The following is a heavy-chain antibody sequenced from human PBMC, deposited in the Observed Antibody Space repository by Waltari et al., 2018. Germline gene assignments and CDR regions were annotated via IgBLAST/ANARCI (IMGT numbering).Heavy chain of an antibody. D-gene: IGHD3-3*02. V-gene: IGHV3-23*01. Sequence: EVQLLESGGGLVQPGGSLRLSCAASGFTFSNHAMSWVRPAPGKGLEWGSVISDDGRSIYSADSVGDRFTISRDNSRNTLYLEMNSLRGEDTAVYYCARDWRRSLEFFDWLLFALDFWGQGTLVAVSS. CDR1: GFTFSNHA. CDR2: ISDDGRSI. J-gene: IGHJ4*02. CDR3: ARDWRRSLEFFDWLLFALDF.